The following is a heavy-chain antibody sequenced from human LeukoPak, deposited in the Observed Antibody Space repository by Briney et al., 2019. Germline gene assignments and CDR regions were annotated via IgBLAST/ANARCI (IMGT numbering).Heavy chain of an antibody. CDR3: ARRSNPPGRIDH. D-gene: IGHD1-14*01. V-gene: IGHV3-21*01. CDR1: GFTFSSYS. J-gene: IGHJ4*02. CDR2: ISPDSNYK. Sequence: GGSLRLSCAASGFTFSSYSMNWVRQAPGKGLEWVSSISPDSNYKYYVDSVKGRFTISRDNAKSPLYLQMNSLKGEDTAVYYCARRSNPPGRIDHWGQGTLVTVSS.